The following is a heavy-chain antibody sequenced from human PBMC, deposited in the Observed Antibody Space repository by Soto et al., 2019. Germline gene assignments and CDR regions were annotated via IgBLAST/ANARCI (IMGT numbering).Heavy chain of an antibody. CDR3: AREVTYYDFWSGYYTDQPAIVSYYYYYMDV. J-gene: IGHJ6*03. V-gene: IGHV3-7*01. Sequence: EVQLVESGGGLVQPGGSLRLSCAASGFTFSSYWMSWVRQAPGKGLEWVANIKQDGSEKYYVDSVKGRFTISRDNAKNSLYLQMNSLRAEDTAVYYCAREVTYYDFWSGYYTDQPAIVSYYYYYMDVWGKGTTVTVSS. CDR1: GFTFSSYW. D-gene: IGHD3-3*01. CDR2: IKQDGSEK.